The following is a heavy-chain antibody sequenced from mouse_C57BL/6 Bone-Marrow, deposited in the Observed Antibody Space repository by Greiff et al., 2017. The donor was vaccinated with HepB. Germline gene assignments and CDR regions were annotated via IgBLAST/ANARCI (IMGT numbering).Heavy chain of an antibody. CDR3: ARENDSSWFAY. Sequence: EVQVVESGPGLVKPSQSLSFTCSVTGYSITSGYYWNWIRQFPGNKLEWMGYISYDGSNNYNPSLKNRISITRDTSKNQFFLKLNSVTTEDTATYYCARENDSSWFAYWGQGTLVTVSA. CDR1: GYSITSGYY. V-gene: IGHV3-6*01. D-gene: IGHD2-4*01. CDR2: ISYDGSN. J-gene: IGHJ3*01.